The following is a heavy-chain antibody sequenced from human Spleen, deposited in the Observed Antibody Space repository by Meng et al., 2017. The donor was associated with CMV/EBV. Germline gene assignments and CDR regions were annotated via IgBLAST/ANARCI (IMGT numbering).Heavy chain of an antibody. CDR3: AKMERGSLDY. Sequence: ASVKVSCKASGYTFIGYDLHWVRQAPGQGLEWMGWINPKSGGTNYAQRFQGRVTMTRDTSINTVYMELRRPRSDDTAVYYCAKMERGSLDYWGQGTLVTVSS. CDR2: INPKSGGT. CDR1: GYTFIGYD. J-gene: IGHJ4*02. D-gene: IGHD1-1*01. V-gene: IGHV1-2*02.